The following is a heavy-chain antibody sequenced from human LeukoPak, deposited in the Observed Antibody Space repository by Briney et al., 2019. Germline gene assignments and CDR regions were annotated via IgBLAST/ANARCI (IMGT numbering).Heavy chain of an antibody. CDR1: GGSFSGYY. Sequence: PSETLSLTCAVYGGSFSGYYWSWIRQPPGKGLKWIGEINHSGSTNYNPSLKSRVTTSVGTSKNQFSLKLSSVTAADTAVYYCARGARWWGVYYFDYWGQGTLVTVSS. D-gene: IGHD3-10*01. V-gene: IGHV4-34*01. CDR3: ARGARWWGVYYFDY. J-gene: IGHJ4*02. CDR2: INHSGST.